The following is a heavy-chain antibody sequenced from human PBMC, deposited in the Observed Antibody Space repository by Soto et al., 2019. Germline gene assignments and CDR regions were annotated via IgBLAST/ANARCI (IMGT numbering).Heavy chain of an antibody. Sequence: QVQLVESGGGVVQPGRSLRLSCAASGFTFSSYGMHWVRQSPGKGLEWVAVISYDGSNKYYADSVKGRFTISRDNSKNTLYLQMNSLRAEDTAVYYCAKDSGIAAAGRPYYYYCMDVWGQGTTVTVSS. D-gene: IGHD6-13*01. J-gene: IGHJ6*02. CDR2: ISYDGSNK. CDR3: AKDSGIAAAGRPYYYYCMDV. V-gene: IGHV3-30*18. CDR1: GFTFSSYG.